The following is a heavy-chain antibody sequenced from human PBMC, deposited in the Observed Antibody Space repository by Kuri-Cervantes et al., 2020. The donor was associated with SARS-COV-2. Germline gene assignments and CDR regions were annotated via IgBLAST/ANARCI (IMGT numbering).Heavy chain of an antibody. CDR3: ARDCDVWNDERYMDV. CDR2: IKQDGSEK. CDR1: GFTFSGSA. D-gene: IGHD1-1*01. Sequence: GESLKISCAASGFTFSGSAMHWVRQASGKGLEWVANIKQDGSEKYYVDSVKGRFTISRDNAKNSLYLQMNSLRAEDTAVYYCARDCDVWNDERYMDVWGKGTTVTVSS. J-gene: IGHJ6*03. V-gene: IGHV3-7*01.